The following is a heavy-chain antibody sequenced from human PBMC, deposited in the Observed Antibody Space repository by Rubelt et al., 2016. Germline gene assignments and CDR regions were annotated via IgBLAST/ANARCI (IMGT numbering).Heavy chain of an antibody. D-gene: IGHD6-19*01. J-gene: IGHJ4*02. Sequence: GGVVQPGMSLRLSCVDSGFTFNHYALHWVRQAPGKGLEWVAVISYDGSIQYYADSVKGRFTISRDKSKNTLWLQMNNLRAEDTAVYYCARDPIAGGAIAVAGTLDYWGQGTLVTVSS. V-gene: IGHV3-30-3*01. CDR3: ARDPIAGGAIAVAGTLDY. CDR1: GFTFNHYA. CDR2: ISYDGSIQ.